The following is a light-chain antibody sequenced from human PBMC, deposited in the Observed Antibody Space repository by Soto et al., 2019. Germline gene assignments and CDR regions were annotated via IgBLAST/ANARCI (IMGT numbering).Light chain of an antibody. CDR3: PQTHGNPT. Sequence: DIPLTQSPPSLSASVGDKVTITCRASQNIGTILNWYQLRPGKAPKLLIYVNSSLHTGVPSRFSGSGSGSEFTLTTSNLHTEDFPTYSCPQTHGNPTVGQGPIVEVK. V-gene: IGKV1-39*01. CDR1: QNIGTI. J-gene: IGKJ1*01. CDR2: VNS.